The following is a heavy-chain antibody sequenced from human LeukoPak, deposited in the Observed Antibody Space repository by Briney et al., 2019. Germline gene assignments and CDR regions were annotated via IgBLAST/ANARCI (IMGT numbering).Heavy chain of an antibody. CDR2: IKQDGSEK. CDR1: GFTFSSYW. V-gene: IGHV3-7*01. D-gene: IGHD2-8*01. J-gene: IGHJ4*02. CDR3: ARPIGSYWTNGVCHGDY. Sequence: PGGSMRLSCAASGFTFSSYWMSWVRQAPGKGLEWVANIKQDGSEKYYVDSVKGRFTISRDNAKNSLYLQMNSLRAEDTAVYYCARPIGSYWTNGVCHGDYWGQGTLVTVSS.